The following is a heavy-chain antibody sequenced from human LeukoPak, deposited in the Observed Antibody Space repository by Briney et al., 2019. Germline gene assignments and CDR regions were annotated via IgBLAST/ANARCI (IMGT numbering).Heavy chain of an antibody. D-gene: IGHD1-1*01. V-gene: IGHV5-51*01. CDR1: GYTFTYYW. CDR3: ARQQIQQLGPHFDS. Sequence: GESLKISCNASGYTFTYYWIAWVRQMPGKGLEWMWVIYPGDSDTRYNPSFQGQVTISADKSIGTTYLQWSSLKASDSAMYYCARQQIQQLGPHFDSWGQGTLVTVSS. J-gene: IGHJ4*02. CDR2: IYPGDSDT.